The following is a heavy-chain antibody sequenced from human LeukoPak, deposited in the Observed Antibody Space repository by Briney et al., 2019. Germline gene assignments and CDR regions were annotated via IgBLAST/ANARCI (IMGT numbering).Heavy chain of an antibody. V-gene: IGHV3-33*01. CDR2: ILYDGSKK. J-gene: IGHJ6*02. D-gene: IGHD3-10*01. CDR3: ARFSGSHGLDV. Sequence: QTGGSLRLSCAASGFTFSSYGMHGVLQAPGKWLQGVAVILYDGSKKYYADSVKGRFTISRDKAKNTLAVQMSSLRAEDPALYYCARFSGSHGLDVWGHGTPVTASS. CDR1: GFTFSSYG.